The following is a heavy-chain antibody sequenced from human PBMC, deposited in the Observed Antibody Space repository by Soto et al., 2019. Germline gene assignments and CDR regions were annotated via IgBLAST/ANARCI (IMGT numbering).Heavy chain of an antibody. Sequence: GASVKVSCKVSGGSFSSFSINWVRQAPGQRFEWMGGIIPILGTANFTQKFQGRVTITADESTSTAYMELSSLRSEDTAVYYCASPTPLRRGCAFDIWGQGTMVTVSS. CDR1: GGSFSSFS. CDR3: ASPTPLRRGCAFDI. J-gene: IGHJ3*02. D-gene: IGHD3-10*01. V-gene: IGHV1-69*13. CDR2: IIPILGTA.